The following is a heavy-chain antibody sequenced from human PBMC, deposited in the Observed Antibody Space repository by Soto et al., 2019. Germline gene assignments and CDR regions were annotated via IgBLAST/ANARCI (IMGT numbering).Heavy chain of an antibody. CDR3: ARETYGDYVGYFDP. CDR2: IYYSGST. D-gene: IGHD4-17*01. Sequence: SETLSLTCTVSGGSISRYYWSWIRQPPGKGLEWIGYIYYSGSTNYNPSLKSRVSISIDTSKNQFSLNLNSVTAADTAVYYCARETYGDYVGYFDPWGQGTLVTVSS. J-gene: IGHJ5*02. V-gene: IGHV4-59*01. CDR1: GGSISRYY.